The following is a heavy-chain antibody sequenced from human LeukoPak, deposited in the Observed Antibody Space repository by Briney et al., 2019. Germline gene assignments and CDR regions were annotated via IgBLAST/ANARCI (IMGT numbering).Heavy chain of an antibody. CDR2: INTTSGGT. V-gene: IGHV1-2*02. D-gene: IGHD4-17*01. CDR1: GYTFISYY. CDR3: ARAAGDYGDYDYFYYMDV. Sequence: ASVKVSCKTSGYTFISYYMNWVRQAPGQGLEWMGWINTTSGGTKYAQKFQGRVTMTRDTSISTAYMELNTLRSDDTAMYYCARAAGDYGDYDYFYYMDVWGKGTTVTISS. J-gene: IGHJ6*03.